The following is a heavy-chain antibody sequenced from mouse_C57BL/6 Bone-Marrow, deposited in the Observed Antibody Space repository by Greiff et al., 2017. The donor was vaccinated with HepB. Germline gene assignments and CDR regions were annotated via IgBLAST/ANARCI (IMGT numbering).Heavy chain of an antibody. V-gene: IGHV1-54*01. J-gene: IGHJ3*01. CDR2: INPGSGGT. Sequence: VNLVDSGAELVRPGTSVKVSCKASGYAFTNYLIEWVKQRPGQGLEWIGVINPGSGGTNYNEKFKGKATLTADKSSSTAYMQLSSLTSEDSAVYFCATLYPWFAYWGQGTLVTVSA. CDR3: ATLYPWFAY. D-gene: IGHD2-3*01. CDR1: GYAFTNYL.